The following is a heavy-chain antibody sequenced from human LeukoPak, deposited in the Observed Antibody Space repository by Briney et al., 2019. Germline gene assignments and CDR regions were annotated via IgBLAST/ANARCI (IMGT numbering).Heavy chain of an antibody. CDR1: GYTFTSYY. D-gene: IGHD3-22*01. V-gene: IGHV1-46*01. CDR2: INPSGGST. Sequence: ASVKVSCKASGYTFTSYYMHWVRQAPGQGLEWMGIINPSGGSTSYAQKFQGRVTMTRDTSTSTVYMELSSLRSEDTAVYYCARDRGSVIVDRPEYFQHWGQGTLVTVSS. CDR3: ARDRGSVIVDRPEYFQH. J-gene: IGHJ1*01.